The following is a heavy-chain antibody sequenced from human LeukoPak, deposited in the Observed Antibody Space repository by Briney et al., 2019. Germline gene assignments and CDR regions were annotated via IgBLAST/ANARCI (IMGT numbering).Heavy chain of an antibody. CDR3: ARVHPYFGAGYYYYMDV. V-gene: IGHV4-4*07. Sequence: SETLSLTCTVSGGSISSYYWSWIRQPAGKGLEWIGRIYTSGSTNYNPSLKSRVTMSVDTSKNQFSLKLSSVTAADTAVYYCARVHPYFGAGYYYYMDVWGKGTTVSVS. CDR2: IYTSGST. J-gene: IGHJ6*03. CDR1: GGSISSYY. D-gene: IGHD3-16*01.